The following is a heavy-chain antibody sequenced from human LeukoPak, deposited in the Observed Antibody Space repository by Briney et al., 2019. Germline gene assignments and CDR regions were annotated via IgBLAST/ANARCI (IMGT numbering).Heavy chain of an antibody. V-gene: IGHV4-34*01. CDR2: INHSGST. CDR3: ARDSSSWTPGWFDP. D-gene: IGHD6-13*01. CDR1: GGSFSGYY. J-gene: IGHJ5*02. Sequence: PSETLSLTCAVYGGSFSGYYWSWIRQPPGKGLEWIGEINHSGSTNYNPSLKSRVTISVDTSKNQFSLKLSSVTAADTAVYYCARDSSSWTPGWFDPWGQGTLVTVSS.